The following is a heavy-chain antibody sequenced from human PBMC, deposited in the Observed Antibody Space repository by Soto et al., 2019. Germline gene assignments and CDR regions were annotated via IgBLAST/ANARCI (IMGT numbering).Heavy chain of an antibody. D-gene: IGHD3-10*01. J-gene: IGHJ6*02. CDR3: ARDLDSITMVRGVMNYGMDV. V-gene: IGHV4-30-4*01. CDR2: IYYSGGT. CDR1: GGSISSGDYY. Sequence: SETLSLTCTVSGGSISSGDYYWSWIRQPPGKGPEWIGYIYYSGGTYYNPSLKSRVTISVDTSKNQFSLKLSSVTAADTAVYYCARDLDSITMVRGVMNYGMDVWGQGTTVTVS.